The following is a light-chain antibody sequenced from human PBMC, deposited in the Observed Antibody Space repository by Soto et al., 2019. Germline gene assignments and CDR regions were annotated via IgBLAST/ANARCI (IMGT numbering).Light chain of an antibody. CDR1: RSLVYSDGNTS. CDR3: MQGTDCPRT. V-gene: IGKV2-30*01. CDR2: EVS. Sequence: DVVMTQSPLPLPVTLGQPASISCRTSRSLVYSDGNTSLNWFQQRPGQSPRHLIFEVSNRDSGVPDRFCGSASGTDFTLKISRVEAEDVGGYYCMQGTDCPRTCGQGTKVDIK. J-gene: IGKJ1*01.